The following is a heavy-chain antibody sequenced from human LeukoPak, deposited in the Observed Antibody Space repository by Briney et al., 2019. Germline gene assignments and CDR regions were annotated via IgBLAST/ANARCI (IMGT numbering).Heavy chain of an antibody. Sequence: PSETLSLTCAVYGGSFSGYYWSWIRQPPGKGLELIGEINHSGSTNYNPSLKSRVTISVDTSKNQFSLKLSSVTAADTAVYYCARGRLRATTGFYYFDYWGQGTLVTVSS. J-gene: IGHJ4*02. D-gene: IGHD1-26*01. CDR1: GGSFSGYY. CDR2: INHSGST. CDR3: ARGRLRATTGFYYFDY. V-gene: IGHV4-34*01.